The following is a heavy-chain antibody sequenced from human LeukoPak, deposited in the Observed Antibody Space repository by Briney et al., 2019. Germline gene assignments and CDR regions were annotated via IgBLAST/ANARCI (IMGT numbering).Heavy chain of an antibody. D-gene: IGHD4-17*01. Sequence: GGSLRLSCAASGFTFSSYDMHWVRQTTGKGLEWVSAIGAAGDTYFPGSVKGRFTISRDNSKNTLYLQMNSLRAEDTAVYYCAKVSRKYGDYANYYYMDVWGKGTTVTISS. J-gene: IGHJ6*03. CDR2: IGAAGDT. CDR3: AKVSRKYGDYANYYYMDV. CDR1: GFTFSSYD. V-gene: IGHV3-13*01.